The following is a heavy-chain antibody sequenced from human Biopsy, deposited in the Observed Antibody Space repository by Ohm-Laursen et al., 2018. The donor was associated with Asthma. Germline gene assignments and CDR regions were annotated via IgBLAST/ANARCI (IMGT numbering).Heavy chain of an antibody. Sequence: GSLRLSCTASGFTFSSYAFNWVRQAPGKGLEWVSYITGSGSTIYYADSVKGRFTLSRDNAKNSLYLQMNSLRDEDTAVYYCALKYRNSVFPEYGMDVWGPGTTVTVSS. J-gene: IGHJ6*02. V-gene: IGHV3-48*02. D-gene: IGHD4-11*01. CDR1: GFTFSSYA. CDR3: ALKYRNSVFPEYGMDV. CDR2: ITGSGSTI.